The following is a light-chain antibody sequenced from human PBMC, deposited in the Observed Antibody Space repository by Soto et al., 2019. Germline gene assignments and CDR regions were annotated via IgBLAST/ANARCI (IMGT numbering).Light chain of an antibody. CDR1: QSVSSSY. J-gene: IGKJ1*01. CDR3: QQYGSSRWT. CDR2: GAS. Sequence: EIVLTQSPGTLSLSPGERDTLSCRASQSVSSSYLAWYQQKPGQAHRLLIYGASSRATGIPDRFSGSGSGTDFTLTISRLEPEDFAVYYCQQYGSSRWTFGQGTKVEIK. V-gene: IGKV3-20*01.